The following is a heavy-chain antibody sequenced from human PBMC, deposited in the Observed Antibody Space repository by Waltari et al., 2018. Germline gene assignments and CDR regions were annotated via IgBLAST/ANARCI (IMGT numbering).Heavy chain of an antibody. CDR3: AKGAVISSWYCY. Sequence: EVQLLESGGGLVQPGGSLRLSCAASGFTFSSYAMSWVRQAPGKGREGVAAIRGSGGSTYYADCVKGRFTISRDNSKNTLYLQMNSLRAEDTAVYYCAKGAVISSWYCYWGQGTLVTVSS. CDR2: IRGSGGST. V-gene: IGHV3-23*01. CDR1: GFTFSSYA. J-gene: IGHJ4*02. D-gene: IGHD6-13*01.